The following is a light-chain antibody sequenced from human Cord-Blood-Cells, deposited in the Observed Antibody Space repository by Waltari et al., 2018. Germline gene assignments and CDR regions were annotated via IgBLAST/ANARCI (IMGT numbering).Light chain of an antibody. V-gene: IGLV1-44*01. CDR3: ASWDDSLNGYV. CDR2: SNK. J-gene: IGLJ1*01. Sequence: QSVLTQPPSASGTTGQGVTIPCSGSSSNIGSNTVNWYQQLPGTAPKLHIYSNKQRPSGLPDRFSGSKSGTTAYLAISGLQSEDEADYYCASWDDSLNGYVFGTGTKVTVL. CDR1: SSNIGSNT.